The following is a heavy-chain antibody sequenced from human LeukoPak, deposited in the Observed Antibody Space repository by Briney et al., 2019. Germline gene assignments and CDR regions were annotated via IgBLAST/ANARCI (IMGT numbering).Heavy chain of an antibody. J-gene: IGHJ5*02. CDR3: AREQLMNWFDP. D-gene: IGHD2-8*01. CDR2: IHHSGSS. Sequence: PSETLSLTCTVSGGSISSYYWSWIRQPPGEGLEWIGYIHHSGSSNYSPSLKSRVTMSVDTSKNQFSLKLRSVTAADTAVYYCAREQLMNWFDPWGQGTLVTVSS. CDR1: GGSISSYY. V-gene: IGHV4-59*12.